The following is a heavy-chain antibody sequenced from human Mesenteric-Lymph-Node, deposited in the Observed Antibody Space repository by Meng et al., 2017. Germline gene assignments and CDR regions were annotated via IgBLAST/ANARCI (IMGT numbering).Heavy chain of an antibody. Sequence: QGELQQWGAGLLKPSGTLSLTCAVNGGSLSGAYWNWIRQPPGKGLEWIGEIIHGGSPSYNPSLKSRVTISIDTSKNQLSLMLSSVTAADTAAYYCARRPTGIDYWGQGTLVTVSS. D-gene: IGHD2-8*02. CDR1: GGSLSGAY. J-gene: IGHJ4*02. CDR3: ARRPTGIDY. CDR2: IIHGGSP. V-gene: IGHV4-34*12.